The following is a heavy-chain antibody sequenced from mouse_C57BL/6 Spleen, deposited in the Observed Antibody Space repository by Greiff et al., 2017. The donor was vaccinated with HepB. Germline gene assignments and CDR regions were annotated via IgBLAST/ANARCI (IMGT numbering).Heavy chain of an antibody. CDR1: GYSITSGYY. CDR2: ISYDGSN. D-gene: IGHD4-1*01. V-gene: IGHV3-6*01. CDR3: ARDRGWDVFDY. J-gene: IGHJ2*01. Sequence: DVQLQESGPGLVKPSQSLSLTCSVTGYSITSGYYWNWIRQFPGNKLEWMGYISYDGSNNYNPSLKNRISITRDTSKNQFFLKLNSVTTEDTATYYCARDRGWDVFDYWGQGTTLTVSS.